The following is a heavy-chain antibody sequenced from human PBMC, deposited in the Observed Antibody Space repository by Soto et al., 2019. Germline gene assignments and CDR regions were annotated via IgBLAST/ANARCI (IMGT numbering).Heavy chain of an antibody. V-gene: IGHV4-30-2*01. CDR2: IYHSGST. CDR1: GGSISSGGYS. CDR3: ARTFSYYGMDV. Sequence: QLQLEESGSGLVKPSQTLSLTCAVSGGSISSGGYSWSWIRQPPGKGLEWIGYIYHSGSTYYNPSLKSRVTISVDRSKNQWSLKLSSVTAADTAVYYGARTFSYYGMDVCGQGTTVTVSS. J-gene: IGHJ6*02.